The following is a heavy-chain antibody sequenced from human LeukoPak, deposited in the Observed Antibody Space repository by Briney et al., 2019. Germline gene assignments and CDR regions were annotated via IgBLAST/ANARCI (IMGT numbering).Heavy chain of an antibody. V-gene: IGHV4-59*01. CDR1: GGSISSYY. D-gene: IGHD3-16*02. CDR3: ASVKSDYVWGSYRSGFDY. CDR2: IYYSGST. J-gene: IGHJ4*02. Sequence: SETLSLTCTVSGGSISSYYWSWIRQPPGKGLEWIGYIYYSGSTNYNPSLKSRVTISVDTSKNQFSLKLSSVTAADTAVYYCASVKSDYVWGSYRSGFDYWGQGTLVTVSS.